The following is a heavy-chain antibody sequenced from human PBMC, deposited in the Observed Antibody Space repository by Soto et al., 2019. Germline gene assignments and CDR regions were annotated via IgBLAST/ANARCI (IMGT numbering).Heavy chain of an antibody. D-gene: IGHD3-3*01. J-gene: IGHJ4*02. V-gene: IGHV3-23*01. CDR3: AKDLAPLLRFLGPFDY. CDR2: ISGSGGST. CDR1: GFTFSSYA. Sequence: GGSLRLSCAASGFTFSSYAMSWVRQAPGKGLEWVSAISGSGGSTYYADSVKGRFTISRDNSKNTLYLQMNSLRAEDTAVYYCAKDLAPLLRFLGPFDYWGQGTLVTVSS.